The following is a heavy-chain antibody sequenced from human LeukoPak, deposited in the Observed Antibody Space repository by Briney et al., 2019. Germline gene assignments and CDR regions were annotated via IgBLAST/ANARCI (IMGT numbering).Heavy chain of an antibody. D-gene: IGHD2/OR15-2a*01. CDR3: AKDTWLNSNPFDY. J-gene: IGHJ4*02. CDR2: ISYDGSNK. CDR1: GFTFSSYG. V-gene: IGHV3-30*18. Sequence: PGGSLRLSCAASGFTFSSYGMHWVRQAPGKGLEWVAVISYDGSNKYYADSVKGRFTISRDNSKNTLYLQMNSLRAEDTAVYYCAKDTWLNSNPFDYWGQGTLVTVSS.